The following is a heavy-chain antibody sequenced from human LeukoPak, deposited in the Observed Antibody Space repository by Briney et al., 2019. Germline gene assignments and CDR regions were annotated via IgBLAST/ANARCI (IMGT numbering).Heavy chain of an antibody. CDR3: ARVSSSGRDY. J-gene: IGHJ4*02. V-gene: IGHV3-48*04. CDR2: ISSSSTTI. Sequence: PGGSLRLSCAASGFTLSDYSMNWVRQSPGTGLEWISYISSSSTTIYYADSVKGRFTISRDNAKNSLSLQMNSLRAEDTAVYYCARVSSSGRDYWGQGTLVTVSS. CDR1: GFTLSDYS. D-gene: IGHD6-19*01.